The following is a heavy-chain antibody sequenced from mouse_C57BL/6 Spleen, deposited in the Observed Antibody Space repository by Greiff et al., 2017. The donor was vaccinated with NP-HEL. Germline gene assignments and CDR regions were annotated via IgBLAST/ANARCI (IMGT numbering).Heavy chain of an antibody. CDR3: AKHDGSSGYSYAMDY. J-gene: IGHJ4*01. CDR1: GFSLTSYG. CDR2: IWGGGST. D-gene: IGHD3-2*02. V-gene: IGHV2-9*01. Sequence: VKLVESGPGLVAPSQRLSITCTVSGFSLTSYGVDWVRQPPGKGLEWLGVIWGGGSTNYNSALMSRLSISKDNSKSQVFLKMNSLQTDDTAMYYCAKHDGSSGYSYAMDYWGQGTSVTVSS.